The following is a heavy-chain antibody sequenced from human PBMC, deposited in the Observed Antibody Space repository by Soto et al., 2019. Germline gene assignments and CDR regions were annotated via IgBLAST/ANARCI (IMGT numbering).Heavy chain of an antibody. CDR1: GYTFTNHW. CDR3: ARLEVHNCNYFDS. CDR2: IYSGDSTA. Sequence: GESLEISCKTSGYTFTNHWIGWVRQLPGKGLEWMGIIYSGDSTARYSPSFQGQVTMSADRTISTAYLQWTSLKVSDTAIYYCARLEVHNCNYFDSWGQGTLVTVSS. J-gene: IGHJ5*01. D-gene: IGHD1-1*01. V-gene: IGHV5-51*01.